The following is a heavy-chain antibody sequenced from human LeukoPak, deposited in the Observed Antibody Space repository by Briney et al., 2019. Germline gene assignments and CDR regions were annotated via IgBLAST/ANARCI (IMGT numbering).Heavy chain of an antibody. CDR1: GFTFSDYG. CDR2: IANDGRDK. CDR3: AKAMKIKAAGYYFDY. V-gene: IGHV3-30*18. J-gene: IGHJ4*02. Sequence: GGSLRLSCAASGFTFSDYGMYWARQAPGKGLEWVAVIANDGRDKKYADSVRGRFTISRDNSKNTVYLQMNSLRAEDTAVFYCAKAMKIKAAGYYFDYWGQGTLVTVSS. D-gene: IGHD3-22*01.